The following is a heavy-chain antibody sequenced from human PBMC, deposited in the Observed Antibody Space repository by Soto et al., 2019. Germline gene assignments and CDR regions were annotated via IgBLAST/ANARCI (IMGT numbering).Heavy chain of an antibody. D-gene: IGHD3-16*01. CDR3: ARRFSYVWWSYHQS. CDR2: ITHSGST. J-gene: IGHJ4*02. Sequence: QVQLQQWGAGLLKPSETLSLTCAVYGGSFSGYYWSWIRQPPGKGLEWIGEITHSGSTNYNPSLKSRVTISVATSKNQFSLKLSTVTAADTAVYYCARRFSYVWWSYHQSWGQGTLVTVSS. CDR1: GGSFSGYY. V-gene: IGHV4-34*01.